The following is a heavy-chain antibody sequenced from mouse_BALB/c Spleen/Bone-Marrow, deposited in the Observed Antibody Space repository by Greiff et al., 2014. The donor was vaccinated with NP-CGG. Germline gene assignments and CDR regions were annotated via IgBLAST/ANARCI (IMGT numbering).Heavy chain of an antibody. CDR1: GFNIKDTY. V-gene: IGHV14-3*02. J-gene: IGHJ3*01. Sequence: EVQVVESGAELVKPGASVKLSCTASGFNIKDTYMHWVKQRPEQGLEWIGRIDPANGNTKYDPKFQGKATITADTSSNTAYLQLSSLTSEDTAVYYCASYCYGSSSFAYWGQGTLVTVSA. CDR2: IDPANGNT. CDR3: ASYCYGSSSFAY. D-gene: IGHD1-1*01.